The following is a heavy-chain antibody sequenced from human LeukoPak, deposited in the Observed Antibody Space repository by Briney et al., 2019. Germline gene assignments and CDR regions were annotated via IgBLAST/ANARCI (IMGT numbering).Heavy chain of an antibody. CDR2: INHSGST. CDR3: ARGGGIAAAGTAPYYFDY. V-gene: IGHV4-34*01. J-gene: IGHJ4*02. D-gene: IGHD6-13*01. CDR1: GGSFSGYY. Sequence: PSETLSLTCAVYGGSFSGYYWRWIRQPPGKGLEWIGEINHSGSTNYNPSLKSRVTISVDTSKNQFSLKLSSVTAADTAVYYCARGGGIAAAGTAPYYFDYWGQGTLVTVSS.